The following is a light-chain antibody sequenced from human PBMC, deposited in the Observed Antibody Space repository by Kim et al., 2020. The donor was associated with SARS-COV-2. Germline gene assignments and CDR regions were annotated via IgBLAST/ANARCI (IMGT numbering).Light chain of an antibody. Sequence: GQSITISCTGTSSDVGSYNLVSWYQQHPGKVPKVMIYEVSKRPSAVSNRFSASKSGNTASLTISGLQAEDEADYYCSSYEGSSTLIFGGGTQLTVL. J-gene: IGLJ2*01. CDR2: EVS. CDR1: SSDVGSYNL. CDR3: SSYEGSSTLI. V-gene: IGLV2-23*02.